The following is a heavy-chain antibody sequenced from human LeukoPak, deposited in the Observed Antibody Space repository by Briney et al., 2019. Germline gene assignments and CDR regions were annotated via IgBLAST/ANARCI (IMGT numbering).Heavy chain of an antibody. V-gene: IGHV3-74*03. J-gene: IGHJ4*02. CDR2: ISSDGSAA. CDR3: ARVRSSSWYDY. CDR1: GFTFSTSW. Sequence: PGGSLRLSCATSGFTFSTSWMHWGRQAPGKGLGRVSLISSDGSAATYADSAKGRFTISRDNVKNTLYLQMNSLRVEDTALYYCARVRSSSWYDYWGQGALVTVSS. D-gene: IGHD6-13*01.